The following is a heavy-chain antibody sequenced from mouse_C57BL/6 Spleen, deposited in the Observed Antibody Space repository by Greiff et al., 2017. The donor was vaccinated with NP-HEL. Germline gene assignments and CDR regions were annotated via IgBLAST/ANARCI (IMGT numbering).Heavy chain of an antibody. J-gene: IGHJ4*01. V-gene: IGHV1-22*01. CDR3: ARYPQYGRVSAMDY. CDR2: INPNNGGT. CDR1: GYTFTDYN. Sequence: EVKLQESGPELVKPGASVKMSCKASGYTFTDYNMHWVKQSHGKSLEWIGYINPNNGGTSYNQKFKGKATLTVNKSSSTAYMELRSLTSEDSAVYYCARYPQYGRVSAMDYWGQGTSVTVSS. D-gene: IGHD1-1*01.